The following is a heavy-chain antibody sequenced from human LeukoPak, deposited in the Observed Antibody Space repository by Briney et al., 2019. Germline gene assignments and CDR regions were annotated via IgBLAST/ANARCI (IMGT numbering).Heavy chain of an antibody. CDR1: GYTFTSYD. D-gene: IGHD3-9*01. CDR2: MNPNSGNT. J-gene: IGHJ4*02. Sequence: ASVKVSFKASGYTFTSYDINLVRQATGQGLAWMGWMNPNSGNTGYAQKFQGRVTMTRNTSISTAYMELSSLRSEDTAVYYCARGSYDILTGYYTGFDYWGQGTLVTVSS. CDR3: ARGSYDILTGYYTGFDY. V-gene: IGHV1-8*01.